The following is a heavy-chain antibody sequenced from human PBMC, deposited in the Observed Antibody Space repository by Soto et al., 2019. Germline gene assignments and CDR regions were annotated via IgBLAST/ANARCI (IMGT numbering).Heavy chain of an antibody. D-gene: IGHD3-10*01. CDR1: GFTFSSYG. J-gene: IGHJ4*02. CDR3: ARLLWYGMVRGDDLDS. Sequence: QVQLVESGGGVVQPGRSLRLSCAASGFTFSSYGMHWVRQAPGKGLEWVAVIWYDGSNKYYADSVKGRFTISRDNSKNSRYLQLNSLRAADTAVYYCARLLWYGMVRGDDLDSWGQGTLVTVSS. V-gene: IGHV3-33*01. CDR2: IWYDGSNK.